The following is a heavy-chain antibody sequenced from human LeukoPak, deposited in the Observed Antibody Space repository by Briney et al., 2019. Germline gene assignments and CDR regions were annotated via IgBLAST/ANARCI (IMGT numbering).Heavy chain of an antibody. D-gene: IGHD7-27*01. Sequence: SETLSLTCTVSGYSISSGYYWGWIRQPPGKGLEWIGSIYHSGSSYYTPSLKSRVTISVDTSKNQFSLKLTSVTAADMVVYYCARLFTGGEAFDIWGQGTIVTVSS. V-gene: IGHV4-38-2*02. CDR2: IYHSGSS. CDR3: ARLFTGGEAFDI. CDR1: GYSISSGYY. J-gene: IGHJ3*02.